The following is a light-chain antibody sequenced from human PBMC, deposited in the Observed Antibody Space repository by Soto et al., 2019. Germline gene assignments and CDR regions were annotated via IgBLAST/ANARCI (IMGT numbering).Light chain of an antibody. CDR1: SSDVGSQNL. CDR2: EGS. CDR3: CSFAAGNTYV. J-gene: IGLJ1*01. Sequence: QSVLTQPASVSGSPGQSITISCTGSSSDVGSQNLVSWYQQHPRKAPKLIIYEGSRRPSGVSNRFSGSQSGNTAFLTVSGLQAEDEADYYCCSFAAGNTYVFGSGTKVTVL. V-gene: IGLV2-23*01.